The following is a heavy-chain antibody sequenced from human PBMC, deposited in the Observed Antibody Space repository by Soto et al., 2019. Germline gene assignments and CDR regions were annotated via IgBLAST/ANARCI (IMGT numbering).Heavy chain of an antibody. Sequence: WTWIRQPPGKGLEWIGEINHSGSTNYNPSLKSRVTISVDTSKNQFSLKLTSVTAADTAVYYCARDCSGGSCKFDYWGQGTLVTVSS. CDR2: INHSGST. J-gene: IGHJ4*02. CDR3: ARDCSGGSCKFDY. V-gene: IGHV4-34*01. D-gene: IGHD2-15*01.